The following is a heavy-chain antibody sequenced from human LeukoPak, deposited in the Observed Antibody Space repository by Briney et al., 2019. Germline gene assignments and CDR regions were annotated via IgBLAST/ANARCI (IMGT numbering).Heavy chain of an antibody. D-gene: IGHD3-9*01. CDR1: GGSISSYY. V-gene: IGHV4-59*01. CDR3: ARDSEYYDILTGYYKAQEYFQH. J-gene: IGHJ1*01. Sequence: SETLSLTCTVSGGSISSYYWSWIRQPPGKGLEWIGYMYYSGSTNYNPSLKSRVTISVDTSKNQFSLKLSSVIAADTAVYYCARDSEYYDILTGYYKAQEYFQHWGQGTLVTVSS. CDR2: MYYSGST.